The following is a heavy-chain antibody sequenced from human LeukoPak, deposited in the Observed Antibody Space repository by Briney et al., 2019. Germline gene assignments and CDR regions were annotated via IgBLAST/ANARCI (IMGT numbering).Heavy chain of an antibody. V-gene: IGHV3-23*01. J-gene: IGHJ4*02. CDR2: ISGSGGST. CDR1: GFTFSGYV. D-gene: IGHD6-19*01. Sequence: GGSLRLSCAACGFTFSGYVMSWVRQAPGKGLEWVSAISGSGGSTYYADSVKGRFTISRDNSKNTLYLQMNSLRAEDTAVYYCAKGDGRAVAGRNDYWGQGTLVTVSS. CDR3: AKGDGRAVAGRNDY.